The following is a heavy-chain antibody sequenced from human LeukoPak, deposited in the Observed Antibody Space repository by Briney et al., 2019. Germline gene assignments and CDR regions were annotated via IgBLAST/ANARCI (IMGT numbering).Heavy chain of an antibody. CDR2: TNSDGSST. Sequence: PGGSLRLSCAASGFTFSSYWMHWVRQAPGKGLVWVSRTNSDGSSTNYADSVKGRFTISRDNAKNTLYLQMNSLGVEDTAVYYCARDHGDYYFDYWGQGTLVTVSS. D-gene: IGHD4-17*01. CDR3: ARDHGDYYFDY. J-gene: IGHJ4*02. V-gene: IGHV3-74*01. CDR1: GFTFSSYW.